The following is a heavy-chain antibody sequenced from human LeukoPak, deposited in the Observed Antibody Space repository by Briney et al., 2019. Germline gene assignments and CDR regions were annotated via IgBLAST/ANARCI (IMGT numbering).Heavy chain of an antibody. CDR2: INTYNGNT. D-gene: IGHD3-16*01. CDR1: GYSFISYG. CDR3: ARGGASVGMDV. V-gene: IGHV1-18*01. J-gene: IGHJ6*02. Sequence: ASVKVSCKASGYSFISYGITWVRQAPGQGLEWMGWINTYNGNTNYAQKLQGRVTVTTDTSTNTAYMELTSLTSDDTAVYYCARGGASVGMDVWGQGTTVIVSS.